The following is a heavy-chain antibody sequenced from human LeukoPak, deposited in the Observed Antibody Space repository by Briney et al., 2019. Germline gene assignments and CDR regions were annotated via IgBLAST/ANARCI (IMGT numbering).Heavy chain of an antibody. V-gene: IGHV4-39*01. D-gene: IGHD3-10*01. CDR3: ASLPATMVRGVPFDY. CDR1: GGSISSSSYY. Sequence: SSETLSLTCTVSGGSISSSSYYSGWIRQPLGKGLKWIGSIYYSGSTYYNPSLKSRVTISVDTSKNQFSLKLSSVTAADTAVYYCASLPATMVRGVPFDYWGQGTLVTVSS. CDR2: IYYSGST. J-gene: IGHJ4*02.